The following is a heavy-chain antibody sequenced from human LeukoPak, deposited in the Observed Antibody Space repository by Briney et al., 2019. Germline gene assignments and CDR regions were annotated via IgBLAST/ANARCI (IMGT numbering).Heavy chain of an antibody. CDR2: IYYSGST. Sequence: SETLSLTCTVSGGSISSSSYYWGWIRQHPGKGLEWIGYIYYSGSTYYNPSLKSRVTISVDTSKNQFSLKLSSVTAADTAVYYCARAPGKQWLPRGYYFDYWGQGTLVTVSS. D-gene: IGHD6-19*01. CDR1: GGSISSSSYY. J-gene: IGHJ4*02. CDR3: ARAPGKQWLPRGYYFDY. V-gene: IGHV4-31*03.